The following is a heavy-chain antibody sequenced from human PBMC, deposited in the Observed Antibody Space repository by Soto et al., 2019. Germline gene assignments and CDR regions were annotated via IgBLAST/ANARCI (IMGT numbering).Heavy chain of an antibody. Sequence: SLRLSCAASGFTFSSYGMHWVRQAPGKGLEWVAVIWYDGSNKYYADSVKGRFTISRDNSKNTLYLQMNSLRAEDTAVYYCAREIMITFGGVIADYFDYWGQGTLVTVSS. CDR2: IWYDGSNK. V-gene: IGHV3-33*01. CDR3: AREIMITFGGVIADYFDY. J-gene: IGHJ4*02. D-gene: IGHD3-16*02. CDR1: GFTFSSYG.